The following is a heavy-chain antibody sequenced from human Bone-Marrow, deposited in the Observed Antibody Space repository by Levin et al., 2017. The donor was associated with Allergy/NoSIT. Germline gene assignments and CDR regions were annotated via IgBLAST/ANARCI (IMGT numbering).Heavy chain of an antibody. D-gene: IGHD5-18*01. J-gene: IGHJ4*02. CDR3: ARDPTYGYGDC. CDR1: GFTFSSYT. CDR2: ISSSSTYI. V-gene: IGHV3-21*01. Sequence: GESLKISCAASGFTFSSYTMNWVRQAPGKGLEWVSSISSSSTYIYYADSVKGRFTISRDNAKNSVYLQMNSLRAEDTAVYYCARDPTYGYGDCWGQGTLVTVSS.